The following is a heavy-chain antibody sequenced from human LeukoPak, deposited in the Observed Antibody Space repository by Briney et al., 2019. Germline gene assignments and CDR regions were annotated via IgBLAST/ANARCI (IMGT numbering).Heavy chain of an antibody. CDR3: ARESKYSGYPFDY. Sequence: GGSLRLSCAAPGFTFSNYWMHWVRQAPGKGLVWVARVNSDGSGTTYADSVKGRFTISRDNAKNTLYLQMNSLRAEDTAVYYCARESKYSGYPFDYWGQGTLVTVSS. CDR1: GFTFSNYW. D-gene: IGHD5-12*01. J-gene: IGHJ4*02. CDR2: VNSDGSGT. V-gene: IGHV3-74*01.